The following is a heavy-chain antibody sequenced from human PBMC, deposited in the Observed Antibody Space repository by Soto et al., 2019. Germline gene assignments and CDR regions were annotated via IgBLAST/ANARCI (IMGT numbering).Heavy chain of an antibody. CDR2: VNHSGTT. J-gene: IGHJ4*02. CDR1: GGSFSGYY. Sequence: SETLSLTYAVYGGSFSGYYWTWIRQSPEKGLEWIGEVNHSGTTYYNPSLKTRVTISVHTPKNQFSPKMSSVTAADTAVYYCARGIGYCSSINCYSSRRLRFDSWGQGTLVTVSS. V-gene: IGHV4-34*01. CDR3: ARGIGYCSSINCYSSRRLRFDS. D-gene: IGHD2-2*01.